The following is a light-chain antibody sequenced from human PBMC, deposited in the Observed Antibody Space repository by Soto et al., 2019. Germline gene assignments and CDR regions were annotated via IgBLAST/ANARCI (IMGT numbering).Light chain of an antibody. V-gene: IGKV3-20*01. CDR3: QQYGNSPT. CDR2: GAS. CDR1: QSVSGTY. J-gene: IGKJ2*01. Sequence: EIVLTQSPGTLSLSPGERATLSCRASQSVSGTYLAWYQQKPGQAPRLLIFGASSRATGTPDRFTGSGSGTNFTPTSSRLGPEDFGVYHCQQYGNSPTFGQGTKLEIK.